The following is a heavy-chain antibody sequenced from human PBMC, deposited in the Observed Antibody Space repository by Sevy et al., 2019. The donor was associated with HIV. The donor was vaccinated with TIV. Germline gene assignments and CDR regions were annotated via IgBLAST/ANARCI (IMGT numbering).Heavy chain of an antibody. D-gene: IGHD1-26*01. CDR2: IKQDGSEA. Sequence: GGSLRLSCVASGFNFRNFWMSWVRQAPGKGLECVADIKQDGSEAYYVDSVKDRFTISRDNAKNSLYLQMNSLRDEDMAMYFCVRDKEVGASILDAWGQGTPVTVSS. CDR1: GFNFRNFW. V-gene: IGHV3-7*03. J-gene: IGHJ5*02. CDR3: VRDKEVGASILDA.